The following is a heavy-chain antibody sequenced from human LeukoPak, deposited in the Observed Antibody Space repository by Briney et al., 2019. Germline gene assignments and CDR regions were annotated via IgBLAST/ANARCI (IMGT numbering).Heavy chain of an antibody. Sequence: ASAKVSCKASGYTFTGYYMHWVRQAPGQGLEWMGWINTNTGNPTYAQGFTGRFVFSLDTSVSTAYLQISSLKAEDTAVYYCARSPEFLPLYFDYWGQGTLVTVSS. D-gene: IGHD3-3*01. V-gene: IGHV7-4-1*02. CDR1: GYTFTGYY. J-gene: IGHJ4*02. CDR3: ARSPEFLPLYFDY. CDR2: INTNTGNP.